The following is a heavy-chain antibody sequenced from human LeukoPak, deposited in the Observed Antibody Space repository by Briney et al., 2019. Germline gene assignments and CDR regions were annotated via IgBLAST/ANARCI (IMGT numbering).Heavy chain of an antibody. J-gene: IGHJ4*02. Sequence: PGGSLRLSCAASGFTFTSYAMSWVRQAPGKGLEWVSAISGSGGSTYYADSVKGRSTISRDNSKSTLFLQMNSLRAEDTAVYYCAKDPRVGSRVATPCHRGQGTLVTVSS. D-gene: IGHD5-24*01. V-gene: IGHV3-23*01. CDR2: ISGSGGST. CDR1: GFTFTSYA. CDR3: AKDPRVGSRVATPCH.